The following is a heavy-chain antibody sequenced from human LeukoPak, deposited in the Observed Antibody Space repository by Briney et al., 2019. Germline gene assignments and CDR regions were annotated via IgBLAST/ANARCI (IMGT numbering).Heavy chain of an antibody. V-gene: IGHV3-53*01. CDR1: GFTVISNY. Sequence: GGSLRLSCAASGFTVISNYMSWVRQAPGKGLEWVSVIYSGGSTYYADSVKGRFTISRDNSKNTLYLQMSSLRAEDTAVYYCARWGTYFSSPRHFDYWGQGTLVTVSS. J-gene: IGHJ4*02. D-gene: IGHD3-16*01. CDR3: ARWGTYFSSPRHFDY. CDR2: IYSGGST.